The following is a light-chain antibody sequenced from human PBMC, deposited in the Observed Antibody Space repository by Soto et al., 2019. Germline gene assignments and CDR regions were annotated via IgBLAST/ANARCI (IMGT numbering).Light chain of an antibody. J-gene: IGKJ4*01. CDR3: QQRSNWPT. CDR2: EAS. CDR1: QSVSSY. Sequence: EIVLTQSPATLSLSPGERATLSCRASQSVSSYLAWYQQRPGQAPRLLIYEASKRATGIPARFSGSGSGTDFTLTISSLEPEDFAVYYCQQRSNWPTFGGGTKVEIK. V-gene: IGKV3-11*01.